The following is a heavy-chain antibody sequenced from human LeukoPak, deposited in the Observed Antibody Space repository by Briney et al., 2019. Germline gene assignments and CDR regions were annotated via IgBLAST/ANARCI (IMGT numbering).Heavy chain of an antibody. CDR1: GYTFTGYY. CDR2: INPNSGGT. J-gene: IGHJ5*02. D-gene: IGHD6-13*01. CDR3: ARDRAAGRGNWFDP. Sequence: ASVKVSCKASGYTFTGYYIHWVRQAPGQGLEWMGWINPNSGGTNYAQKFQGRVTMTRDTSISTAYMELSRLRSDDTAVYYCARDRAAGRGNWFDPWGQGTLVTVSS. V-gene: IGHV1-2*02.